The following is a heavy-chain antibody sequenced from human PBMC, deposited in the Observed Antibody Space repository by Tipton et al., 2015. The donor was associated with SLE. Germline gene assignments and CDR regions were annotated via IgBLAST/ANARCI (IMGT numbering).Heavy chain of an antibody. D-gene: IGHD6-13*01. Sequence: TLSLTCTVSGGSISSGSYYWSWIRQPPGKGLEWIGYIYYSGSTNYNPSLKSRVTISVDTSKNQFSLKLSSVTAADTAVYYCARDESSSWPYYYGMDVWGHGTTVTVSS. V-gene: IGHV4-61*01. J-gene: IGHJ6*02. CDR1: GGSISSGSYY. CDR2: IYYSGST. CDR3: ARDESSSWPYYYGMDV.